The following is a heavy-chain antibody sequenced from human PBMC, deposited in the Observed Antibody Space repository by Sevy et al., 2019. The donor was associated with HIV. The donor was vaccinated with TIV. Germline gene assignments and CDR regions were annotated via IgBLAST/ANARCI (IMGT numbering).Heavy chain of an antibody. V-gene: IGHV1-2*02. J-gene: IGHJ3*02. Sequence: ASVKVSCKASGYTFTGYYMHWVRQAPGQGLEWMGWINPNSGGTNYAQKFQGRVTMTRDTSISTAYMELSRLRSDDTAVYYCARESYYYDSSGSKGDAFDIWGQGTMVTVSS. CDR2: INPNSGGT. D-gene: IGHD3-22*01. CDR1: GYTFTGYY. CDR3: ARESYYYDSSGSKGDAFDI.